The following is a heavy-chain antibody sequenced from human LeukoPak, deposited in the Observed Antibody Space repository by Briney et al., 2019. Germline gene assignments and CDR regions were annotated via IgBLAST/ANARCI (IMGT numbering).Heavy chain of an antibody. CDR3: AKDGLLWFGESYNWFDP. D-gene: IGHD3-10*01. V-gene: IGHV3-23*01. J-gene: IGHJ5*02. Sequence: GGSLRLSCAASGFTFSSYGMSWVRQAPGKGLEWVSAISGSGGSTYYADSVKGRFTISRDNSKNTLYLQMNSLRAEDTAVYYCAKDGLLWFGESYNWFDPWGQGTLVTVSS. CDR2: ISGSGGST. CDR1: GFTFSSYG.